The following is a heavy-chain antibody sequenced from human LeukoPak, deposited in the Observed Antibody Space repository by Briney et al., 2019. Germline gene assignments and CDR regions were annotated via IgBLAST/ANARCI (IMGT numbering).Heavy chain of an antibody. CDR2: ISGSGGST. D-gene: IGHD5-24*01. J-gene: IGHJ4*02. CDR1: GFTFDDYG. V-gene: IGHV3-23*01. Sequence: GGSLRLSCAASGFTFDDYGMSWVRQAPGKGLEWVSGISGSGGSTNYADSVKGRFTISRDNSKNTLFLQMNSLRAEDTAVYYCAKSRRDGNYFDYWGQGTLVTVSS. CDR3: AKSRRDGNYFDY.